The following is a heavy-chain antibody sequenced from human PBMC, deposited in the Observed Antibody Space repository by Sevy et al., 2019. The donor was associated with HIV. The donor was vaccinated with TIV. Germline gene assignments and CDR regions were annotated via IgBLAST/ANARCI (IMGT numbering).Heavy chain of an antibody. CDR2: IYYTGST. V-gene: IGHV4-59*01. CDR3: ARAPPVRSGDDSLNWFDP. Sequence: SETLSLTCTVFGGSISAYYWSWIRQPPGKGLEYIGYIYYTGSTNYNPSLKSRVTISVDTSKNQFPLRLTSVTAAYTAIYYCARAPPVRSGDDSLNWFDPWGQGTLVTVSS. CDR1: GGSISAYY. J-gene: IGHJ5*02. D-gene: IGHD5-12*01.